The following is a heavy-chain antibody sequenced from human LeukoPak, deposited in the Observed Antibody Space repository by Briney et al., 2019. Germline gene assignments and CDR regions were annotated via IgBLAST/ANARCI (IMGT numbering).Heavy chain of an antibody. J-gene: IGHJ4*02. CDR1: GFTFSSYA. Sequence: GGSLRLSCAASGFTFSSYAMSWVRQAPGKGLEWVSAISGSGGSTYYADSVKGRFSISRDNSKNTLYLQMNSLRAEDTAVYYCAREPLRYSHFDYWGQGTLVTVSS. CDR2: ISGSGGST. V-gene: IGHV3-23*01. CDR3: AREPLRYSHFDY. D-gene: IGHD3-9*01.